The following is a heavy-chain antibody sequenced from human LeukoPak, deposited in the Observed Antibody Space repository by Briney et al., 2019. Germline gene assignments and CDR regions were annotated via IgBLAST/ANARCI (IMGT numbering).Heavy chain of an antibody. D-gene: IGHD7-27*01. CDR1: GFTVNNNY. J-gene: IGHJ3*02. Sequence: PGGSLRLSCAASGFTVNNNYMSWVRQAPGKGLEWVSFIYSGGTTYFADSVKGRFTISTDNSKNTLFLQMNSPRPEDTAVYYCVKATGDLGQGGFEIWGQGTTVTVSS. CDR2: IYSGGTT. V-gene: IGHV3-66*02. CDR3: VKATGDLGQGGFEI.